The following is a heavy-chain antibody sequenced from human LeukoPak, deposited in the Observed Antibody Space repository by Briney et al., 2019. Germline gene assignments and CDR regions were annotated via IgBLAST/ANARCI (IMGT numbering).Heavy chain of an antibody. CDR2: IYSSGTT. CDR1: GVSIRNYY. D-gene: IGHD5-12*01. Sequence: SETLSLTCTVSGVSIRNYYWSWIRQPAGKGLEWIGRIYSSGTTIYNPSLKSRVTMSVDTSKNQFSLKLSSVTAADTAVYFCASGSSGYDPWGQGTLVTVSS. V-gene: IGHV4-4*07. J-gene: IGHJ5*02. CDR3: ASGSSGYDP.